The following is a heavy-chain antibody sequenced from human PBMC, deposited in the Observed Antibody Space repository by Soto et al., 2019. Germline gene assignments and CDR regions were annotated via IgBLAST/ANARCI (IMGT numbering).Heavy chain of an antibody. D-gene: IGHD3-10*01. CDR1: GFTFSSYE. Sequence: GGSLRLSCAASGFTFSSYEMNWVRQAPGKGLEWVSYISSSGSTIYYADSVKGRFTISRDNAKNSLYLQMNSLRAEDTAVYYCARIYYGSGRYYFDYWGQGTLVTVSS. J-gene: IGHJ4*02. CDR3: ARIYYGSGRYYFDY. V-gene: IGHV3-48*03. CDR2: ISSSGSTI.